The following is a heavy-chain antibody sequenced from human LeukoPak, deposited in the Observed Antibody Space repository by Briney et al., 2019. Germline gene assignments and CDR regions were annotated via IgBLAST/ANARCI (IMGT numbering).Heavy chain of an antibody. CDR1: GFAFSSYA. D-gene: IGHD3-22*01. V-gene: IGHV3-23*01. Sequence: GGSLRLSCAASGFAFSSYAMSWVRQAPGKGLEWVSALSGSGSSTWYVDSVKGRFTISRDNSKNTLYLQMSSLRAEDTAIYYCAKDYYDSSGSRYTYWGQGTLVTVSS. CDR3: AKDYYDSSGSRYTY. CDR2: LSGSGSST. J-gene: IGHJ4*02.